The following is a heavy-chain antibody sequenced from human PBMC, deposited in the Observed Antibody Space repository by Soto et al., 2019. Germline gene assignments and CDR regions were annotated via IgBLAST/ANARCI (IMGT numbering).Heavy chain of an antibody. CDR3: ARGAGPPRPDHDAFDI. V-gene: IGHV4-34*01. D-gene: IGHD6-13*01. Sequence: SETLSLTCAVYGGSFSGYYWSWIRQPPGKGLEWIGEINHSGSTNYNPSLKSRVTISVDTSKNQFSLKLSSVTAADTAVYYCARGAGPPRPDHDAFDIWGQGTMVTVSS. J-gene: IGHJ3*02. CDR2: INHSGST. CDR1: GGSFSGYY.